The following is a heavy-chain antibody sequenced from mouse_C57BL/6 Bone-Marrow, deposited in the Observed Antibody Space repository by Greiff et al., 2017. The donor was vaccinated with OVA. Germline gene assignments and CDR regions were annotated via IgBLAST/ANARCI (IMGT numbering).Heavy chain of an antibody. D-gene: IGHD1-1*01. V-gene: IGHV1-82*01. Sequence: QVQLKESGPELVKPGASVKISCKASGYAFSSSWMNWVKQRPGKGLEWIGRIYPGDGDTNYNGKFKGKATLTADKSSSTAYMQLSSLTSEDSAVYFCAYYGSRGAMDYWGQGTSVTVSS. CDR1: GYAFSSSW. CDR2: IYPGDGDT. CDR3: AYYGSRGAMDY. J-gene: IGHJ4*01.